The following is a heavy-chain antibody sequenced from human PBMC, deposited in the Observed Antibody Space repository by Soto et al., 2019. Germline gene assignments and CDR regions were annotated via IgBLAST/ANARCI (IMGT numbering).Heavy chain of an antibody. Sequence: EVQLVESGGGLVKPGGSLRLSCAVSRFTFSTYAMHWVRQAPGKGLEWVSSITSSSLYIYYADSVKGGFTISRDNAEHSLYLLMNSLRVDDTDLYYCVRGGGAVRDGGADYYAMEVWGQVTRVAVSS. D-gene: IGHD3-10*01. CDR3: VRGGGAVRDGGADYYAMEV. CDR2: ITSSSLYI. V-gene: IGHV3-21*01. J-gene: IGHJ6*02. CDR1: RFTFSTYA.